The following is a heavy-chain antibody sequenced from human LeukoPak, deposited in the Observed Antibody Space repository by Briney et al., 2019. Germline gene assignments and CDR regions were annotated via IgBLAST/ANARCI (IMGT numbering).Heavy chain of an antibody. CDR3: ARDYYYYYGMDV. Sequence: ASVKVSCKASGYAFTSYYMHWVRQTPGQGLEWMGIINPSGGSTSYAQKFQGRVTMTRDTSTSTIYMELSSLRSEDTAVYYCARDYYYYYGMDVWGQGTLATVSS. J-gene: IGHJ6*02. CDR1: GYAFTSYY. V-gene: IGHV1-46*01. CDR2: INPSGGST.